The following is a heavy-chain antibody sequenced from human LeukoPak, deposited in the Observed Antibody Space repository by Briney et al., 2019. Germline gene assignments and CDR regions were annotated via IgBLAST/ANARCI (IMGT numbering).Heavy chain of an antibody. Sequence: ASVKVSCKVSGNSLTKLSMHWVRQAPGKGLEWMGGFDPENGETIYAQKFQGRVTMTEDTSTDTAYMELSSLRSEDTAVYYCATHDYGDRVDYWGQGTLVTVSS. CDR2: FDPENGET. D-gene: IGHD4-17*01. CDR1: GNSLTKLS. CDR3: ATHDYGDRVDY. V-gene: IGHV1-24*01. J-gene: IGHJ4*02.